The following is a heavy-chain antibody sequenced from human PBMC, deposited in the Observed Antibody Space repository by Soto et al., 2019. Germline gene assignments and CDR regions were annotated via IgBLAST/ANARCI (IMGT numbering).Heavy chain of an antibody. D-gene: IGHD6-19*01. V-gene: IGHV3-48*02. CDR1: GFTFSTIS. J-gene: IGHJ4*02. CDR3: ARDLGWAFDS. CDR2: ISGGGRPI. Sequence: EVQLVESGGGSVQPGGSLRLSRAASGFTFSTISMNWVRQAPGRGLEWISYISGGGRPISYADSVKGRLTISRDNAKNSLYLQMDSLTDEDTAVYYCARDLGWAFDSWGQGTLVTVSS.